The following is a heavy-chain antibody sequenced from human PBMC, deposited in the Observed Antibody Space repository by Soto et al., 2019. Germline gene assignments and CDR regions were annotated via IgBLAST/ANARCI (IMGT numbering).Heavy chain of an antibody. D-gene: IGHD2-2*01. J-gene: IGHJ2*01. CDR1: GFTFINYA. V-gene: IGHV3-23*01. CDR3: ARKVLSSTSRPDWWDLDL. Sequence: EVQLLESGGGLVQPGGSLRLSCVGSGFTFINYAMNWVRQTPGKGLEWVSGISGGGDRTFDADSVKGRFTISRDNSKNTANLQRNSLRADDTAVYYCARKVLSSTSRPDWWDLDLWCRGNLVSVSS. CDR2: ISGGGDRT.